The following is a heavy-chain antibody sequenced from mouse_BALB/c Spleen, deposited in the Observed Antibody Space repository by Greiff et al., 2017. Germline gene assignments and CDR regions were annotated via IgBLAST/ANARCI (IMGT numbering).Heavy chain of an antibody. CDR1: GFSLTSYG. Sequence: QVQLKESGPGLVAPSQSLSITCTVSGFSLTSYGVHWVRQPPGKGLEWLGVIWAGGSTNYNSALMSRLSISKDNSKSQVFLKMNSLQTDDTAMYYCARDKRYDRSYYYAMDYWGQGTSVTVSS. CDR2: IWAGGST. V-gene: IGHV2-9*02. J-gene: IGHJ4*01. D-gene: IGHD2-14*01. CDR3: ARDKRYDRSYYYAMDY.